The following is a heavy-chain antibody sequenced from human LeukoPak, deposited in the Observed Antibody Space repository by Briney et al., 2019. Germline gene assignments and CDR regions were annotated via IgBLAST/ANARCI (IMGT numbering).Heavy chain of an antibody. Sequence: GGSLRLSCAASGFTFSSYSMNWVRQAPGKGLEWVSYISSSSSTICYADSVKGRFTISRDNAKNSLYLQMNSLRAEDTAVYYCARDLQQLGQHNFDYWGQGTLVTVSS. V-gene: IGHV3-48*01. J-gene: IGHJ4*02. CDR2: ISSSSSTI. CDR1: GFTFSSYS. D-gene: IGHD6-13*01. CDR3: ARDLQQLGQHNFDY.